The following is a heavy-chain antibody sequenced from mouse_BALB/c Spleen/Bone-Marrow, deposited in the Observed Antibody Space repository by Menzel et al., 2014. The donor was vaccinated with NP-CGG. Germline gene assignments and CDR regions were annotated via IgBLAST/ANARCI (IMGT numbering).Heavy chain of an antibody. CDR2: INVNGDTT. Sequence: EVKLVESGRGLVQPGGSLKLSCAASGFTFSSYGMSWVRQTPDKRLEMIATINVNGDTTYHPDSVKGRFTISRDNVKNTLYLQMSSLKSEDTAMYYCARGYDYSSWFAYWGQGTLVTVSA. V-gene: IGHV5-6-3*01. D-gene: IGHD2-4*01. CDR3: ARGYDYSSWFAY. CDR1: GFTFSSYG. J-gene: IGHJ3*01.